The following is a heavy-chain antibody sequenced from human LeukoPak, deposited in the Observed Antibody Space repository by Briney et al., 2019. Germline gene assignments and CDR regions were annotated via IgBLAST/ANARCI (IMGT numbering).Heavy chain of an antibody. D-gene: IGHD3-3*01. CDR1: GFTFSSYW. Sequence: GGSLRLSCAASGFTFSSYWMSWVRQAPGKGLEWVSGINWNGGSTGYADSVKGRFTISRDNAKNSLYLQMDSLRAEDTALYYCARDRYDFWSGYYGGYFDYWGQGTLVTVSS. CDR2: INWNGGST. CDR3: ARDRYDFWSGYYGGYFDY. J-gene: IGHJ4*02. V-gene: IGHV3-20*04.